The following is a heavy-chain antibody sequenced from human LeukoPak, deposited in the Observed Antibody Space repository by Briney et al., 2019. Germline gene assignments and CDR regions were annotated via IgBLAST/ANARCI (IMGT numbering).Heavy chain of an antibody. CDR2: INSDGSST. CDR1: GFTISSYW. CDR3: ARGPPGYRSGWYDY. Sequence: PGGSLRLSCAASGFTISSYWMHWVRQAPGKGLEWVSRINSDGSSTSYADSVKGRFTISRDNAKNTLYLQMNSLRAEDTGVYYCARGPPGYRSGWYDYWGEGTLVTVSS. J-gene: IGHJ4*02. V-gene: IGHV3-74*01. D-gene: IGHD6-19*01.